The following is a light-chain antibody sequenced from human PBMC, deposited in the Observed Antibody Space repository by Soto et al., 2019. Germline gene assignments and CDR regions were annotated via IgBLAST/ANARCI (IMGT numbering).Light chain of an antibody. CDR1: QTIRRW. J-gene: IGKJ1*01. V-gene: IGKV1-5*01. CDR2: DAS. CDR3: QHYNSDPWT. Sequence: DIEMTQSPSTLSASVGDRVTITCRASQTIRRWLAWYQQRPGKAPKVLIYDASTLESGVPARFSGSGSETEFTLTISSLQPEDSATYYCQHYNSDPWTFGQGTKVDIK.